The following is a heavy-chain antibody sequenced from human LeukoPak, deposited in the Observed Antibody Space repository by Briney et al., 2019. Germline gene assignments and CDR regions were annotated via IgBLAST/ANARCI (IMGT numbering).Heavy chain of an antibody. Sequence: GGSLRLSCAASGFTFSSYSMNWVRQAPGKGLEWVSYISSSSSSTIYYADSVKGRFTISRDNAKNSLYLQMNSLRAEDTAVYYCARVKVVPRGGFDYWGQGTLVTVSS. V-gene: IGHV3-48*04. CDR1: GFTFSSYS. J-gene: IGHJ4*02. CDR3: ARVKVVPRGGFDY. D-gene: IGHD2-15*01. CDR2: ISSSSSSTI.